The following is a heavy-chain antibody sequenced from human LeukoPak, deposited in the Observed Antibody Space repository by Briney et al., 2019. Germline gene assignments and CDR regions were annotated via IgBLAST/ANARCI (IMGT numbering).Heavy chain of an antibody. CDR1: GFTFSSYA. CDR2: ISYDGSNK. D-gene: IGHD6-19*01. V-gene: IGHV3-30-3*01. CDR3: ARGTPSSSGWLYYGMDV. Sequence: PGRSLRLSSAASGFTFSSYAMHWVRQAPGKGLEWVAVISYDGSNKYYADSVKGRFTISRDNSKNTLYLQMNSLRAEDTAVYYCARGTPSSSGWLYYGMDVWGQGTTVTVSS. J-gene: IGHJ6*02.